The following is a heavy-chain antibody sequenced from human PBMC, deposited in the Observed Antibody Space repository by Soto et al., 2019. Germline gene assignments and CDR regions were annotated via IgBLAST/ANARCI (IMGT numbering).Heavy chain of an antibody. CDR3: ALDSSGPA. V-gene: IGHV3-49*03. Sequence: PGGSLRLSCTASGFSFGDYAMSWFRQAPGKGLEWVAFIRSKYYGGTTEYAASVKGRFTISRDDSISIAYLQMNSLKTEDTAVYYCALDSSGPAWGQGTLVTVSS. CDR1: GFSFGDYA. CDR2: IRSKYYGGTT. J-gene: IGHJ5*02. D-gene: IGHD3-22*01.